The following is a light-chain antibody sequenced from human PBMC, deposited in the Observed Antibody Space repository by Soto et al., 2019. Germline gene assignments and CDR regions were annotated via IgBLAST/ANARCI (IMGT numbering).Light chain of an antibody. Sequence: DIQMTQSPSTLSGSVGDRVTITCRASQTISSYLAWYQQKPGKAPELLIYAASTLQSGVPSRFSGSGSGTDFTLTISSLQPEDSATYYCQQLNTYPPWTFGQGTKVEIK. CDR1: QTISSY. CDR3: QQLNTYPPWT. J-gene: IGKJ1*01. CDR2: AAS. V-gene: IGKV1-9*01.